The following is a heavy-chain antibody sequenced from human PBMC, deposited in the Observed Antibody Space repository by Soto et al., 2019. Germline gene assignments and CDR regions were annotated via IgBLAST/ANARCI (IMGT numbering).Heavy chain of an antibody. CDR3: EKGKGVTRSGVVYFDY. CDR2: VTYDGRNA. J-gene: IGHJ4*02. Sequence: QVQLVESGGGVVQPGRSLRLSCAASGFMFSSYGMFWVRQAPGKGLEWVAVVTYDGRNAYYGEFVKGRFTISRDNSNNMLYLQMYSLRAEDTAVYYCEKGKGVTRSGVVYFDYWGLGTPLTVSS. V-gene: IGHV3-30*18. D-gene: IGHD3-3*01. CDR1: GFMFSSYG.